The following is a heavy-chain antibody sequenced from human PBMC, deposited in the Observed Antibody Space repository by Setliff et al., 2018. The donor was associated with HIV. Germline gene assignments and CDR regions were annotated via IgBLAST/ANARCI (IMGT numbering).Heavy chain of an antibody. CDR3: AKRGFVSAWYDEPVQFYYYMDV. D-gene: IGHD6-19*01. J-gene: IGHJ6*03. CDR2: IPYDETTK. CDR1: GFIFNKFA. Sequence: PGGSLRLSCAASGFIFNKFALHWVRQAPGKGLEWVAIIPYDETTKLYADSVKGRFTISRDNSKNTLFLQMNSLRAEDTAVYYCAKRGFVSAWYDEPVQFYYYMDVWGKGTTVTVSS. V-gene: IGHV3-30-3*02.